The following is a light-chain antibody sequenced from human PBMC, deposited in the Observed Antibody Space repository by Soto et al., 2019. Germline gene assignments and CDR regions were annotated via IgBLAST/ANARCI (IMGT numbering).Light chain of an antibody. V-gene: IGLV2-14*01. CDR3: SSYTSRSTYV. CDR2: EVS. CDR1: SSDVGAYSY. Sequence: QSVLTQPASVSGSPGQSITISCTGTSSDVGAYSYVSWYQQHPGKAPKLMIYEVSYRPSGVSNRFSGSKSGNTASLTISGLQAEDEADYYCSSYTSRSTYVFGTGTKVTVL. J-gene: IGLJ1*01.